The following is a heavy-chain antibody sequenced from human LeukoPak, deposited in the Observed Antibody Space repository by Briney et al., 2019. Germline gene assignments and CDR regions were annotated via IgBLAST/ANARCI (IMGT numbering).Heavy chain of an antibody. CDR3: AKSLSGYSGYDCFDY. CDR1: GFAFSSYA. Sequence: GGSLRLSCAASGFAFSSYAMSWVRQAPGKGLEWVSAISGSGGSTYYADSVKGRFTISRDNSKNTLYLQMNSLRAEDTAVYYCAKSLSGYSGYDCFDYWGQGTLVTVSS. V-gene: IGHV3-23*01. J-gene: IGHJ4*02. D-gene: IGHD5-12*01. CDR2: ISGSGGST.